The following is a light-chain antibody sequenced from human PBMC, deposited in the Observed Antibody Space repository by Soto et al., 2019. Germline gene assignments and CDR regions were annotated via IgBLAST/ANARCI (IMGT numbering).Light chain of an antibody. Sequence: EIVLTQSPGTLSLSPGERATLSCRASQSVSSSNLAWYQQKPGQTPRLLIYGASRRATGIPDRFSGSGSGTDFTLTISRLEPEDFAVYYCQQYGRAPLTFGQGTQVEIK. CDR1: QSVSSSN. J-gene: IGKJ1*01. CDR2: GAS. V-gene: IGKV3-20*01. CDR3: QQYGRAPLT.